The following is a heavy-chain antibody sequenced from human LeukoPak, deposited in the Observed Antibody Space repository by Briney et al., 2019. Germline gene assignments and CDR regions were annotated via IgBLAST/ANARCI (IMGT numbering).Heavy chain of an antibody. V-gene: IGHV4-61*02. CDR2: VYTGGST. Sequence: PSETLSLTCTVSGASISSGNDYWSWIRQPAGKGLEWIGRVYTGGSTNYNPSLKSRVTLSVDTSKNQFSLKLTSVTAADTAVYYCARGPLIGPIDYWGQGTLVTVSS. CDR3: ARGPLIGPIDY. J-gene: IGHJ4*02. CDR1: GASISSGNDY.